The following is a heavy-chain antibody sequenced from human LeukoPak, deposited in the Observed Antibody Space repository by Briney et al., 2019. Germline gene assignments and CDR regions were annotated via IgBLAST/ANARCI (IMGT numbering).Heavy chain of an antibody. D-gene: IGHD3-9*01. CDR2: ISYDGSNE. Sequence: GRSLRLSCAASGFTFSSYVMHWVRQAPGKGLEWVAIISYDGSNEYYADSVKGRFTISRDNSKNTLYLQMNSLRAEDTAVYYCAKDGGEYYDILTGYYPRLYYMDVWGKGTTVTISS. CDR1: GFTFSSYV. V-gene: IGHV3-30-3*02. J-gene: IGHJ6*03. CDR3: AKDGGEYYDILTGYYPRLYYMDV.